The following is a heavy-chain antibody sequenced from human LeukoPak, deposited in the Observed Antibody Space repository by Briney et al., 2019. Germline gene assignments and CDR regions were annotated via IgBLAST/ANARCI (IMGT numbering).Heavy chain of an antibody. CDR3: AKGHSNYERFYGDEWYYYYGMDV. CDR2: ISGSGGST. CDR1: GFTFSSYA. J-gene: IGHJ6*02. V-gene: IGHV3-23*01. D-gene: IGHD4-4*01. Sequence: GGSLRLSCAASGFTFSSYAMSWVRQAPGKGLEWVSAISGSGGSTYYADSVKGRFTISRDNSKNTLCLQMNSLRAEDTAVYYCAKGHSNYERFYGDEWYYYYGMDVWGQGTTVTVSS.